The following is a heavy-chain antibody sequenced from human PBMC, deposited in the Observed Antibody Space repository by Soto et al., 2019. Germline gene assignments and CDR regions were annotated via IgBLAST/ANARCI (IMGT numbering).Heavy chain of an antibody. J-gene: IGHJ4*02. CDR3: AKDRERGCSSTSCYANFDY. Sequence: GGSLRLSCAASGFTFDDYAMHWVRQAPGKGLEWVSGISWNSGSIGYADSVKGRFTISRDNAKNSLYLQMNSLRAEDTALYYCAKDRERGCSSTSCYANFDYWGQGTLVTVSS. V-gene: IGHV3-9*01. CDR2: ISWNSGSI. D-gene: IGHD2-2*01. CDR1: GFTFDDYA.